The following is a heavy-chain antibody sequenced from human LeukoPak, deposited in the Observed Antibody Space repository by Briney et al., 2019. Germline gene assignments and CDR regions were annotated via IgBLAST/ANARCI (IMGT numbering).Heavy chain of an antibody. D-gene: IGHD7-27*01. CDR3: LKDLTGTWSFDH. CDR2: ISVNGDKT. CDR1: GFTFSGHF. J-gene: IGHJ4*02. V-gene: IGHV3-64D*06. Sequence: PGGSLRLSCSASGFTFSGHFMHWVRQAPGKGLEYVSSISVNGDKTLYAESVKGRFTISRDNSKNTLCLQLSSLRLEDTAIYYCLKDLTGTWSFDHWGQGTLLTVSS.